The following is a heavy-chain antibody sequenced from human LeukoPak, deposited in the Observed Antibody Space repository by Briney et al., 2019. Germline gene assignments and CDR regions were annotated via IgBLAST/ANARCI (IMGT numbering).Heavy chain of an antibody. CDR2: IDPGDSYT. J-gene: IGHJ4*02. D-gene: IGHD3-22*01. Sequence: TGESLKISCKGSGYRFTSYWITWVRQMPGKGLEWMGRIDPGDSYTNYSPSFQGHVTISADKSISTAYPQWSSLKASDTALYYCARHYYDSSGYSYFDYWGQGTLVTVSS. V-gene: IGHV5-10-1*01. CDR3: ARHYYDSSGYSYFDY. CDR1: GYRFTSYW.